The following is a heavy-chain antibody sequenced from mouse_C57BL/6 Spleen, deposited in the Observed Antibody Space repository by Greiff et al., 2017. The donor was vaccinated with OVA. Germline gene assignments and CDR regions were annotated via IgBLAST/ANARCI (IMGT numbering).Heavy chain of an antibody. CDR2: ISYDGSN. V-gene: IGHV3-6*01. CDR3: ARAATVVAYWYFDV. Sequence: EVQLVESGPGLVKPSQSLSLTCSVTGYSITSGYYWNWIRQFPGNKLEWMGYISYDGSNNYNPSLKNRISITRDTSKNQFFLKLNSVTTEDTATYYCARAATVVAYWYFDVWGTGTTVTVSS. D-gene: IGHD1-1*01. CDR1: GYSITSGYY. J-gene: IGHJ1*03.